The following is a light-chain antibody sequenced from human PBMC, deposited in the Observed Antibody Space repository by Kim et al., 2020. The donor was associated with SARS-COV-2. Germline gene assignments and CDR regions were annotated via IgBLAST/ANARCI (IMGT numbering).Light chain of an antibody. Sequence: QSALTQSASVSGSPGQSITISCTGTISDVGFYDYVSWYQQHPGKAPKLLIHDVSDRPSGVSTRFSGSKSGNTASLTISGLQAEDEADYYCNSYTTSSTYVFGTGTKFTVL. CDR1: ISDVGFYDY. J-gene: IGLJ1*01. CDR3: NSYTTSSTYV. V-gene: IGLV2-14*01. CDR2: DVS.